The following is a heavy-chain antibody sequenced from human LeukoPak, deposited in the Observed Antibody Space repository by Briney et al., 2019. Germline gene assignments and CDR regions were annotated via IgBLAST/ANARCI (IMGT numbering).Heavy chain of an antibody. V-gene: IGHV4-38-2*01. Sequence: SETLSLTCAVSGYSISSGYHWAWIRQPPGKGLEWIGSIYYSGSTYYNPSLKSRVTISVDTSKNQFSLNLSSVTAADTAVYYCATYFYDRSKLDAFDIWGQGTMVTVSS. D-gene: IGHD3-22*01. CDR3: ATYFYDRSKLDAFDI. CDR2: IYYSGST. J-gene: IGHJ3*02. CDR1: GYSISSGYH.